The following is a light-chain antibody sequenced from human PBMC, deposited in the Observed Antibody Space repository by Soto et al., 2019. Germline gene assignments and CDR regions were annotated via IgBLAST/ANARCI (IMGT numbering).Light chain of an antibody. CDR3: QQYGSSPET. J-gene: IGKJ1*01. V-gene: IGKV3-20*01. CDR2: GAS. Sequence: IVFTPSPCTLSLSPGARATLSCRASQSITSTYLAWYQQKPGQAPRLLIYGASSRASGIPDRFSGSGSGTDFTLTISRLEPEDFAVYYCQQYGSSPETFGQGTKVDI. CDR1: QSITSTY.